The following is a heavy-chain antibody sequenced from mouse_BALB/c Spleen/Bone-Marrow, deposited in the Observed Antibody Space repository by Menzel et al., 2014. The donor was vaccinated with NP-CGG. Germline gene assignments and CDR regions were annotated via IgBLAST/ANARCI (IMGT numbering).Heavy chain of an antibody. CDR1: GFSLTGYG. CDR2: IWGDGST. Sequence: VQLVESGPGLVSPSQSLSITCTVSGFSLTGYGVNWVRQPPGKGLEWLGMIWGDGSTDYNSALKSRLSISKDNSKSQVFLKMHSLQSDDTARYYCARRGDYGAWFAYWSQGTLVTVSA. J-gene: IGHJ3*01. CDR3: ARRGDYGAWFAY. D-gene: IGHD1-1*01. V-gene: IGHV2-6-7*01.